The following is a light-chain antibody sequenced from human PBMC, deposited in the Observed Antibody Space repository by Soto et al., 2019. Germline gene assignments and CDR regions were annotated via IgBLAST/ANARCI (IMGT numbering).Light chain of an antibody. CDR3: HQYGTSPWT. V-gene: IGKV3-20*01. J-gene: IGKJ1*01. CDR2: GAS. Sequence: IVFTQSPDTLSLSPGERAPLSCRASQSVSNTYLAWYQQKPGQAPRLLIYGASSGATGIPDRFSGSGSGTDFTLTIRRLEPEDFAVYFCHQYGTSPWTFGQGTKVDIK. CDR1: QSVSNTY.